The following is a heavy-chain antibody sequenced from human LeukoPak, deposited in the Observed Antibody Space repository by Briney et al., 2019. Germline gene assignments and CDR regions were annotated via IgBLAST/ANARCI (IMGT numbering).Heavy chain of an antibody. V-gene: IGHV1-46*01. J-gene: IGHJ5*01. D-gene: IGHD5-18*01. CDR3: ARSRIQLWIDF. CDR1: GYTFTGYY. CDR2: INPSGGST. Sequence: ASVKVSCKASGYTFTGYYMHWVRQAPGQGLEWLGIINPSGGSTTYAQKFQGRVTMTRDTSTSTVYMELRSLRSEDTAVYYCARSRIQLWIDFWGQGTLVTVSS.